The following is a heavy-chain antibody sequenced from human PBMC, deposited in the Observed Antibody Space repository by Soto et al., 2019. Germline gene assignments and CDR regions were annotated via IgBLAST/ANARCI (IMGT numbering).Heavy chain of an antibody. V-gene: IGHV3-15*01. CDR1: EFTFSNYA. D-gene: IGHD3-22*01. Sequence: GGSLRLSCAASEFTFSNYAMSWVRQAPGKGLEWVGRIKSKTDGGTTDYAAPVKGRFTISRDDSKNTLYLQMNSLKTEDTAVFYCTTQYYYYDNSPDGFDIWGQGTMVTVS. CDR3: TTQYYYYDNSPDGFDI. CDR2: IKSKTDGGTT. J-gene: IGHJ3*02.